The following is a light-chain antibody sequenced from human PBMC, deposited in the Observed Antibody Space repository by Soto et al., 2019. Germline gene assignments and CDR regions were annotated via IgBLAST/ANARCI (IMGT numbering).Light chain of an antibody. V-gene: IGKV3-11*01. Sequence: EIVLTQSPATLSVSPGERATLSCRASQSVSSNLAWYQQKPGQAPRLLIYGASTRATGIPARFSGSGSGTDFTLTISRLEPEDFAVYYCHQRYNSPPTFGQGTKVDIK. J-gene: IGKJ1*01. CDR3: HQRYNSPPT. CDR1: QSVSSN. CDR2: GAS.